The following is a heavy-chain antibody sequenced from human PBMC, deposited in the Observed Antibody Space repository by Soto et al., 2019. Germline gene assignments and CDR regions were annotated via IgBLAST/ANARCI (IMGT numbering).Heavy chain of an antibody. J-gene: IGHJ4*02. CDR2: INPDSGAT. Sequence: HEHLVQSGAEVKRPGASLKVSCKASGYSFTGYYIHWVRQAPGQGLEWMGWINPDSGATNYAQNFQARVTLTSATSIRTASMDLTSLTSDDTAVYYCARGDYGTGGYPFPYFDYWGQGTLVIVSS. CDR1: GYSFTGYY. V-gene: IGHV1-2*02. D-gene: IGHD2-8*02. CDR3: ARGDYGTGGYPFPYFDY.